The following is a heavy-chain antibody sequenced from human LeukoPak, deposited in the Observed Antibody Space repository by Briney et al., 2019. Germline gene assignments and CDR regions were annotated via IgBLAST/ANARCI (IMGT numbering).Heavy chain of an antibody. D-gene: IGHD3-22*01. CDR3: AKASYYYDSSGYYSSAFDI. CDR1: GFTFDDYA. Sequence: GRSLRLSCAASGFTFDDYAMHWVRQAPGKGLEWVSGISWNSGSIGYADSVKGRFTISRDNAKNSLYLQMNSLRAEDTALYYCAKASYYYDSSGYYSSAFDIWGQGTTVTVSS. J-gene: IGHJ3*02. CDR2: ISWNSGSI. V-gene: IGHV3-9*01.